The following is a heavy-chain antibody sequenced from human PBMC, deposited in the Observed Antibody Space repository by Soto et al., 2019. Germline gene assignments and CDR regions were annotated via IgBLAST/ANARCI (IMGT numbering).Heavy chain of an antibody. CDR2: INAGNGNT. CDR3: ARAHYYDSSGYYPPAFDI. D-gene: IGHD3-22*01. V-gene: IGHV1-3*01. Sequence: ASVKVSCKASGYTFSSYAMHWVRQAPGQRLEWMGWINAGNGNTKYSQKFQGRVTITRDTSASTAYMELSSLRSEDTAVYYCARAHYYDSSGYYPPAFDIWGQGTMVTVSS. CDR1: GYTFSSYA. J-gene: IGHJ3*02.